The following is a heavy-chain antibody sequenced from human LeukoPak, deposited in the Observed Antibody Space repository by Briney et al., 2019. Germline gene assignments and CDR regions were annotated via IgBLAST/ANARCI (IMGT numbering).Heavy chain of an antibody. D-gene: IGHD4-17*01. V-gene: IGHV4-30-2*01. CDR2: MYHSGSA. Sequence: PSQTLSLTCAVSGGSITSGGCSWSWIRQPPGKGLEWIGYMYHSGSAYYNPSLKSRVTMSVDRSNNQFSLKLSSVTAADTAVYYCARGGLDGDYGPLYYYYGMDVWGQGTTVTVSS. CDR3: ARGGLDGDYGPLYYYYGMDV. J-gene: IGHJ6*02. CDR1: GGSITSGGCS.